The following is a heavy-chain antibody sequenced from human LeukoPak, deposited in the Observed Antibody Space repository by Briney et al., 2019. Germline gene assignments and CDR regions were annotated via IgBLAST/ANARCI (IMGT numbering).Heavy chain of an antibody. CDR3: ARGYCTNGVCYKLRD. V-gene: IGHV1-18*01. CDR2: ISAYNGNT. CDR1: GYTFTSYG. J-gene: IGHJ4*02. D-gene: IGHD2-8*01. Sequence: ASVKVSCKASGYTFTSYGISWVRQAPGQGLEWMGWISAYNGNTNYAQKLQGRVTMTTDTSTSTANMELRSLRSDDTAVYYCARGYCTNGVCYKLRDWGQGTLVTVSS.